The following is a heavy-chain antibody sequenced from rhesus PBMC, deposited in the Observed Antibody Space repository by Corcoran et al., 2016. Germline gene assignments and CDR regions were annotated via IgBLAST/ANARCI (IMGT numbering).Heavy chain of an antibody. CDR2: ISSASSYI. CDR1: GPTFSSYG. V-gene: IGHV3S16*01. J-gene: IGHJ4*01. Sequence: EVQLVEPGGGLVQPGGSLRPACAASGPTFSSYGMGWVRPAPGKGLEWVSSISSASSYIYYADSVKDRFTISRDNAKNSLSLQMNSLRAEDTAVYYCTRVTGTTHFDYWGQGVLVTVSS. D-gene: IGHD1-7*02. CDR3: TRVTGTTHFDY.